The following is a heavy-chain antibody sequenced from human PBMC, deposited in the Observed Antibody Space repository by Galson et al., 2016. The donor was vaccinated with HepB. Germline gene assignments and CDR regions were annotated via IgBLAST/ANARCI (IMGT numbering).Heavy chain of an antibody. CDR1: GFTFSSYS. Sequence: SLRLSCAASGFTFSSYSMNWVRQAPGKGLEWVSSISSHSRFTKYADSLRGRFTISRDDAQNAAYLQLNSPRADDSAVYYCARGGHGGYSAFDRLDYWGQGAVVTVSS. CDR2: ISSHSRFT. J-gene: IGHJ4*02. V-gene: IGHV3-21*01. CDR3: ARGGHGGYSAFDRLDY. D-gene: IGHD5-12*01.